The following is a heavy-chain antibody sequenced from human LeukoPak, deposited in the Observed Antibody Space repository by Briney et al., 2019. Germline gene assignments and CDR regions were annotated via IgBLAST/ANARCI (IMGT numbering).Heavy chain of an antibody. CDR3: ARVTKSSGYYLDV. CDR2: IYYSGST. D-gene: IGHD3-22*01. V-gene: IGHV4-39*07. CDR1: GDSINTSSYY. Sequence: SETLSLTCTVSGDSINTSSYYWGWIRQPPGKGLEWTGTIYYSGSTYYNPSLKSRVTISVDMSKNQFSLRLNSVTAADTALYYCARVTKSSGYYLDVWGKGTTVTISS. J-gene: IGHJ6*03.